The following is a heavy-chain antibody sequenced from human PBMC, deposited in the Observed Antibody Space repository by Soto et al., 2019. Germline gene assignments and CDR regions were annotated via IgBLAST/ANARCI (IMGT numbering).Heavy chain of an antibody. J-gene: IGHJ3*02. CDR1: GGSFSGYY. Sequence: SETLSLTCAVYGGSFSGYYWSWIRQPPGKGLEWIGEINHSGSTNYNPSLKSRVTISVDTSKNQFSLKLSSVTAADTAVYYCARTLVLLWFGELLPGAFDIWGQGTMVTVSS. CDR3: ARTLVLLWFGELLPGAFDI. D-gene: IGHD3-10*01. CDR2: INHSGST. V-gene: IGHV4-34*01.